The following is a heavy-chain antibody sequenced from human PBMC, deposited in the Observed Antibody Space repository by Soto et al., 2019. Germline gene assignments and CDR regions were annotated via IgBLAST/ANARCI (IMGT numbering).Heavy chain of an antibody. J-gene: IGHJ6*02. CDR3: ARRKSTALLSYGLAV. CDR2: IDPSDSYT. CDR1: GYSFTSYW. Sequence: GESLKISCKGSGYSFTSYWISWVRQMPGKGLEWMGRIDPSDSYTNYSPSFQGHVTISADKSISTAYLQWSSLKASDTAMYYCARRKSTALLSYGLAVWGQGTTVTVS. D-gene: IGHD2-21*02. V-gene: IGHV5-10-1*01.